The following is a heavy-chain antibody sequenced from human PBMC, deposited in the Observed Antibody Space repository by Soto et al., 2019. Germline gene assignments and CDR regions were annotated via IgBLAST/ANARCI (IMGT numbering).Heavy chain of an antibody. CDR1: GGTFSSYA. CDR2: IIPIFGTA. D-gene: IGHD3-10*01. CDR3: ARGPDYYGSGRGGRFDY. Sequence: ASVKVSCKASGGTFSSYAISWVRQAPGQGLEWMGGIIPIFGTANYAQKFQGRVTITADESTSTAYMELSSLRSEDTAVYYCARGPDYYGSGRGGRFDYWGQGTLVTVPQ. V-gene: IGHV1-69*13. J-gene: IGHJ4*02.